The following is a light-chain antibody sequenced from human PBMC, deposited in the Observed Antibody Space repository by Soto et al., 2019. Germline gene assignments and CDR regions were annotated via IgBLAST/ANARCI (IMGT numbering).Light chain of an antibody. CDR2: GAF. V-gene: IGKV3-20*01. J-gene: IGKJ5*01. CDR3: QQYATSPIT. CDR1: QRVRSY. Sequence: IVLAQSSATLSLSPGERATLSCRARQRVRSYLARYQQKPGQAPRLLIYGAFNRATGIPARFSGSGSGTDFTLTISRLEPEDFAVYYCQQYATSPITFGQGTRLEIK.